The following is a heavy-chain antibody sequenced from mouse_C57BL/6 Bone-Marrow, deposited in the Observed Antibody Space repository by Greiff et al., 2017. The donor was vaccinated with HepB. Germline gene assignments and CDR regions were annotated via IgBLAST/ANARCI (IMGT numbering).Heavy chain of an antibody. CDR2: IYPGDGDT. D-gene: IGHD3-2*02. CDR1: GYAFSSSW. J-gene: IGHJ4*01. Sequence: VKLVESGPELVKPGASVKISCKASGYAFSSSWMNWVKQRPGKGLEWIGRIYPGDGDTNYNGKFKGKATLTADKSSSTAYMQLSSLTSEDSAVYFCARSGGIYAMDYWGQGTSVTVSS. V-gene: IGHV1-82*01. CDR3: ARSGGIYAMDY.